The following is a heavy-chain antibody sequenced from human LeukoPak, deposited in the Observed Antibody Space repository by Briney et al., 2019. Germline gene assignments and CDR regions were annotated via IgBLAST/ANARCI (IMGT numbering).Heavy chain of an antibody. J-gene: IGHJ3*01. CDR2: IKGSGGGS. V-gene: IGHV3-23*01. CDR1: GFPFSDYA. CDR3: GRGPNGDYVGAFEF. Sequence: PAGSLRLSCEASGFPFSDYAMTWVRQAPGKGLEWVSSIKGSGGGSSYADSVKGRFTMTRDNSKSTLYLQMNSLRAGDTAVYFCGRGPNGDYVGAFEFWGQGTLVTVSS. D-gene: IGHD4-17*01.